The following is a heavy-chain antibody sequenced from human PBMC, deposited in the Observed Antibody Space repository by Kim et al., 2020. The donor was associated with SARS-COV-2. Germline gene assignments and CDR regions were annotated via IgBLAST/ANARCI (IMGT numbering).Heavy chain of an antibody. J-gene: IGHJ3*02. D-gene: IGHD1-26*01. CDR3: ARPSYTGSYRHAFDI. CDR1: GGSMTDYY. CDR2: ISDNGST. Sequence: SETLSLTCTVSGGSMTDYYWSWIRQPPGKGLEWIGYISDNGSTSYNPSLQSRVTISVDTSTNQFSLRLRSVTAADTAVYYCARPSYTGSYRHAFDIWGRGTVVFVSS. V-gene: IGHV4-59*08.